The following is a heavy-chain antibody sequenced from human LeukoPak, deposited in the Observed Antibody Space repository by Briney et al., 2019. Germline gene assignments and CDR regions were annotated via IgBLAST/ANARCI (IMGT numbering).Heavy chain of an antibody. Sequence: GGSLRLSCAASGFTFDDYAMHWVRQAPGKGLEWVSGISWNSGSIGYADSVKGRFTISRDNAKNSLYLQMNSLRAEDMALYYCATSSTSSGYMDVWGKGTTVTVSS. V-gene: IGHV3-9*03. CDR2: ISWNSGSI. CDR1: GFTFDDYA. CDR3: ATSSTSSGYMDV. D-gene: IGHD2-2*01. J-gene: IGHJ6*03.